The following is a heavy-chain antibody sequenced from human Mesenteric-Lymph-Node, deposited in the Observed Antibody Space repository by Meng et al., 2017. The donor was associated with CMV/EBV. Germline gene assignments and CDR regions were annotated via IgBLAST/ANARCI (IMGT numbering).Heavy chain of an antibody. J-gene: IGHJ4*02. CDR2: IKQDGSEK. V-gene: IGHV3-7*01. CDR1: GFTFSSYW. D-gene: IGHD6-13*01. CDR3: AREPHFYSSSWYPPSFDY. Sequence: GGSLRLSCAASGFTFSSYWMSWGRQAPGKGLEWVANIKQDGSEKYYVDSVKGRFTISRDNAKNSLYLQMNSLRAEDTAVYYCAREPHFYSSSWYPPSFDYWGQGTLVTVSS.